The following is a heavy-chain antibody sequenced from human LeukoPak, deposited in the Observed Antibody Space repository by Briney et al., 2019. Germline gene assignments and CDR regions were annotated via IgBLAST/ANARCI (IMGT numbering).Heavy chain of an antibody. CDR1: GGTFSSYA. CDR3: ARAGWIQLWSQPHYFDY. D-gene: IGHD5-18*01. J-gene: IGHJ4*02. V-gene: IGHV1-69*06. Sequence: ASVKVSCKASGGTFSSYAISWVRQAPGQGLEWMGGIIPIFGTANYAQEFQGRVTITADKSTSTAYMELSSLRSEDTAVYYCARAGWIQLWSQPHYFDYWGQGTLVTASS. CDR2: IIPIFGTA.